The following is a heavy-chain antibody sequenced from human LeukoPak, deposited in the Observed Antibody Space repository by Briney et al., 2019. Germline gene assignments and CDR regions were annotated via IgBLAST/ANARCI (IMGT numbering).Heavy chain of an antibody. Sequence: ASVKVSCKASGYTFTSYDIHWVRQATGQGLEWMGWMNPNSGNTGYAQRFQGRVTMTRNTSISTAYMELSSLRSEDTAVYYCARGRHYYDSDNYQLDAFDIWGQGTMVTVSS. CDR3: ARGRHYYDSDNYQLDAFDI. CDR1: GYTFTSYD. CDR2: MNPNSGNT. V-gene: IGHV1-8*01. D-gene: IGHD3-22*01. J-gene: IGHJ3*02.